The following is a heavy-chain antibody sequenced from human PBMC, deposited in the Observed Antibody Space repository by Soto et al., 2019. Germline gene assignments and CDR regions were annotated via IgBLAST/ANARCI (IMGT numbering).Heavy chain of an antibody. J-gene: IGHJ4*02. V-gene: IGHV3-15*07. CDR2: VRSKADGGTI. CDR3: FSGFILWAVASTDFAF. Sequence: GGSLRLSCSASGFTFKNAWFNWVRQAPGKGLEWVGRVRSKADGGTIEYAAPVKARFSISRDDSKNMLYLQMKSLKTEDTVFFFFFSGFILWAVASTDFAFWGRGTLVTVSS. CDR1: GFTFKNAW. D-gene: IGHD2-15*01.